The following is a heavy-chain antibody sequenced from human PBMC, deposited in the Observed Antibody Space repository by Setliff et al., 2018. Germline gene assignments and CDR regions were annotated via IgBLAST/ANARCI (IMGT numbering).Heavy chain of an antibody. Sequence: SETLSLTCTVSGGSIRSGNDLWSWLRQSPGKGLEWIAYISAYTGRAYYNPSLQSRAALSADTSKSQFSLRLTSVTAADTAVYYCAREVIDPVSSDAFDIWGQGRMGPSPQ. CDR2: ISAYTGRA. V-gene: IGHV4-30-4*01. J-gene: IGHJ3*02. CDR3: AREVIDPVSSDAFDI. CDR1: GGSIRSGNDL. D-gene: IGHD4-4*01.